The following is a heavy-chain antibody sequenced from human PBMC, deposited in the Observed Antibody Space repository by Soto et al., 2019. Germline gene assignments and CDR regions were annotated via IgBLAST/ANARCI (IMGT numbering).Heavy chain of an antibody. J-gene: IGHJ5*02. D-gene: IGHD3-10*01. CDR3: LPYYYGSGSYRKWFDP. CDR2: IYFSGST. CDR1: GGSISSSTYY. V-gene: IGHV4-39*01. Sequence: PSETLSLTCTVSGGSISSSTYYWGWIRQPPGKGLEWIGSIYFSGSTYYNPSLQSRVTISVDTSKNQFSLKLSSVTAADTAVYYCLPYYYGSGSYRKWFDPWGQGTLVTVSS.